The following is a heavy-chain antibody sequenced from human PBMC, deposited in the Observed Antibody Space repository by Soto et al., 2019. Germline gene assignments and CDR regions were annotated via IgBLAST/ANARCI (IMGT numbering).Heavy chain of an antibody. CDR1: GFTFSSYA. CDR2: ISGSGGST. D-gene: IGHD2-2*02. CDR3: AKGSGDGVVPAAIGGYYYYYYGMDV. Sequence: AGGSLRLSCAASGFTFSSYAMSWVRQAPGKGLEWVSAISGSGGSTYYADSVKGRFTISRDNSKNTLYLQMNSLRAEDTAVYYCAKGSGDGVVPAAIGGYYYYYYGMDVWGQGTTVTVSS. J-gene: IGHJ6*02. V-gene: IGHV3-23*01.